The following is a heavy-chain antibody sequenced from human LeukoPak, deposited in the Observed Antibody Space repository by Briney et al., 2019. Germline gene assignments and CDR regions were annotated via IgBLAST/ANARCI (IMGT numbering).Heavy chain of an antibody. D-gene: IGHD3-16*01. J-gene: IGHJ4*02. CDR1: GYTFTSYA. V-gene: IGHV1-18*01. CDR2: ISTYNGNT. Sequence: ASVKVSCKASGYTFTSYAISWVRQAPGQGLEWMGWISTYNGNTNYAHKLQGRVTMTTDTSTSTAYMELRSLRSDDTAVYYCARGHYDYVWGSLDHWGQGTLVTVSS. CDR3: ARGHYDYVWGSLDH.